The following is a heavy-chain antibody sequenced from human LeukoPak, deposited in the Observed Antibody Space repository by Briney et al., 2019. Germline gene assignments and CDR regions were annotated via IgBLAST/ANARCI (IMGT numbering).Heavy chain of an antibody. J-gene: IGHJ6*02. V-gene: IGHV3-30-3*01. CDR2: MSYDGSNK. CDR3: ARAKYTSGWTEYYYGMDV. CDR1: GFTFSSYA. D-gene: IGHD6-19*01. Sequence: GRSLRLSCAASGFTFSSYAMHWVRQAPGKGLEWVAVMSYDGSNKYYADSMKGRFTISRDNSMNTLYLQMNSLRAEDTAVYYCARAKYTSGWTEYYYGMDVWGQGTTVTVSS.